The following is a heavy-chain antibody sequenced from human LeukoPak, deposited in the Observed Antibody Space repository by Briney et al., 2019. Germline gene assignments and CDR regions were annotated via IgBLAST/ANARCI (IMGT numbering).Heavy chain of an antibody. V-gene: IGHV3-30-3*01. J-gene: IGHJ4*02. Sequence: GRSLRLSCAASGFTFSSYTMHWVRQAPGKGLEWVAVISYDGNNEHHADSVKGRFTISRDNSKNTLYLQMNSLRAEDTAVYYCAKGNYGSGSYESPDYWGQGTLVTVSS. CDR3: AKGNYGSGSYESPDY. CDR1: GFTFSSYT. CDR2: ISYDGNNE. D-gene: IGHD3-10*01.